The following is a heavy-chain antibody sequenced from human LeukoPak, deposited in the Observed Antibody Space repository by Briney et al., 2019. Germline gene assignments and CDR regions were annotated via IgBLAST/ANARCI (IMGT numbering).Heavy chain of an antibody. D-gene: IGHD5-18*01. V-gene: IGHV3-23*01. J-gene: IGHJ4*02. CDR1: GFTFSSYA. Sequence: GGSLRHSCAASGFTFSSYAMSWVREAPGKGLEWVSAISGSGGSTYYADSVKGRFTISRDNSKNTLYLQMNSLRAEDTAVYYCARGLNTWIQLWYADYWGQGTLVTVSS. CDR3: ARGLNTWIQLWYADY. CDR2: ISGSGGST.